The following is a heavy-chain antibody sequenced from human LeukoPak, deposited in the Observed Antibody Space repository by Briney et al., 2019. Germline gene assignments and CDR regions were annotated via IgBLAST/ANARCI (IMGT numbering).Heavy chain of an antibody. V-gene: IGHV3-11*01. D-gene: IGHD4/OR15-4a*01. CDR3: ARRAGAYSHPYDY. J-gene: IGHJ4*02. CDR1: GFTFSDYY. CDR2: ISSSGSTI. Sequence: GGSLRRACAASGFTFSDYYMSWIRQAPRKGLEWVSYISSSGSTIYYADSVKGRFTISRDNAKNSLYLQMNSLRAEDTAVYYCARRAGAYSHPYDYWGQGTLVTVSS.